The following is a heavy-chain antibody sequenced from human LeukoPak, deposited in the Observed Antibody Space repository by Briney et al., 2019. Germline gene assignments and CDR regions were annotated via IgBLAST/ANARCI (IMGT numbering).Heavy chain of an antibody. V-gene: IGHV4-61*02. D-gene: IGHD6-13*01. CDR1: GDSISSGDYY. CDR3: ARGRYSSPFYYYYYMDV. Sequence: SETLSLTCTVSGDSISSGDYYWSWIRQPAGKGLEWIGRISSSGSTNYNPSLKSRVTISVDTSKNQFSLKLSSVTAADTAVYYCARGRYSSPFYYYYYMDVWGKGTTVTVSS. J-gene: IGHJ6*03. CDR2: ISSSGST.